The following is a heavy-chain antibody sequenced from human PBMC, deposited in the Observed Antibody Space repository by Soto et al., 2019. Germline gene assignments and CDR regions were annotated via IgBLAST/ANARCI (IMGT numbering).Heavy chain of an antibody. Sequence: GGSLRLSCAASGFTFSSYDMHWVRQATGKGLEWVSVIGTAGDTYYPGSVKGRFTISRENAKNSLYLQMNSLRAEDTAVYYCARNYFYYGMDVWGQGTTVTVSS. CDR2: IGTAGDT. J-gene: IGHJ6*02. CDR1: GFTFSSYD. V-gene: IGHV3-13*04. CDR3: ARNYFYYGMDV.